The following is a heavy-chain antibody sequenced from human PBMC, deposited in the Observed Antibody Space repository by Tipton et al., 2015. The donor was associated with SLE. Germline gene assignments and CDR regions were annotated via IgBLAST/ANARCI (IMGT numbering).Heavy chain of an antibody. J-gene: IGHJ4*02. V-gene: IGHV1-18*01. CDR3: AIAVAGTLFFDY. Sequence: QSGPEVKKPGASVKVSCKASGFTFTSYGISWVRQAPGQGLEWMGWISAYNGNTDYAQKLQGRVTMTTDTSTSTAYMELRSLRSEDTAVYYCAIAVAGTLFFDYWGQGALVTFSS. D-gene: IGHD6-19*01. CDR1: GFTFTSYG. CDR2: ISAYNGNT.